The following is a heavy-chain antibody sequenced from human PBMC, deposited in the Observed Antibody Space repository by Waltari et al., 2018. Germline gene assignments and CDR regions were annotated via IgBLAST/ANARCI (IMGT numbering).Heavy chain of an antibody. J-gene: IGHJ2*01. D-gene: IGHD6-25*01. CDR2: VKPKTGDI. V-gene: IGHV1-2*02. CDR1: GYPFTGHY. CDR3: VRDPGISTADYWYFDF. Sequence: QVLLVQSGAEVKMPGAAVTVSCETSGYPFTGHYLHWVRQAPGQGLEWVGVVKPKTGDIKYGEKFQRRGTMTRDTSINTAYLQLRRLTYDDTATYYCVRDPGISTADYWYFDFWGRGTLVTVST.